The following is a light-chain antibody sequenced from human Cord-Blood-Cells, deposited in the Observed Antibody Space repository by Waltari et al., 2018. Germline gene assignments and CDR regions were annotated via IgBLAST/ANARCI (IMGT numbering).Light chain of an antibody. CDR2: DPS. J-gene: IGKJ1*01. CDR3: QQYKSYST. V-gene: IGKV1-5*01. CDR1: QSISSW. Sequence: DIQMTPSPSTLSASVGDRVTITCRASQSISSWLDWYQQKPGKAPKLLSYDPSSLESGVPSRFSGSGSGTEFTLTISSLQPDDFATYYCQQYKSYSTFGQGTKVEIK.